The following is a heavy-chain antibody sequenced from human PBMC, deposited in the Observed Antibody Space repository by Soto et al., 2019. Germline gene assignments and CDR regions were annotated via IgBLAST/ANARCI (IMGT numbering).Heavy chain of an antibody. V-gene: IGHV4-31*03. CDR3: ARDKVLLWFGVIGYDAFDI. Sequence: QVQLQESGPGLVKPSQTLSLTCTVSGGSISSGGYCWSWIRQHPGKGLEWIGYIYYSGSTYYNPSLKSRVTISVDTSKNQFSLKLSSVTAADTAVYYCARDKVLLWFGVIGYDAFDIWGQGTMVTVSS. J-gene: IGHJ3*02. D-gene: IGHD3-10*01. CDR1: GGSISSGGYC. CDR2: IYYSGST.